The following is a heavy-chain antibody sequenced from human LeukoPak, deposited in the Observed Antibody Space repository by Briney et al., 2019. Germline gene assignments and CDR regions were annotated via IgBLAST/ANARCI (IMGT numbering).Heavy chain of an antibody. CDR3: ASWNYWSDGPPDY. V-gene: IGHV3-7*01. CDR1: GFTFSSYW. D-gene: IGHD1-7*01. CDR2: IKQDGSEK. J-gene: IGHJ4*02. Sequence: PGGSLRLSCAASGFTFSSYWMSWVRQAPGKGLEWVANIKQDGSEKYYVDSVKGRFTISRGNAKNSLYLQMNSLRAEDTAVYYCASWNYWSDGPPDYWGRGTLVTVSS.